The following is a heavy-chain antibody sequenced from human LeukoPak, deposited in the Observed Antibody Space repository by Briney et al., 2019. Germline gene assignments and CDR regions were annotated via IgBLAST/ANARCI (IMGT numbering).Heavy chain of an antibody. Sequence: SETLSLTCTVSGGSISSYYWSWIRQPPGKGLEWIGYISYSGSTNFNPSLKSRVTISVDTSKNQFSLKLSSVTAADTAVYYCARDPYSSTWSYGMDVWGQGTTVTVFS. J-gene: IGHJ6*02. CDR3: ARDPYSSTWSYGMDV. D-gene: IGHD6-6*01. V-gene: IGHV4-59*01. CDR1: GGSISSYY. CDR2: ISYSGST.